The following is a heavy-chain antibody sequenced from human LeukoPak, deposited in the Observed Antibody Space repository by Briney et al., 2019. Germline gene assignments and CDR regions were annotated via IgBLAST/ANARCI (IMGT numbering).Heavy chain of an antibody. CDR2: ISGSSGRT. J-gene: IGHJ4*02. CDR3: ASDDAADGGYLDH. Sequence: GGSLRLSCAASEFTFSSYAMSWVRQAPGKGLEWVSRISGSSGRTYYTDSVTGRFTISRDNSKNMVYLQMNSLRAEDTAIYYCASDDAADGGYLDHWGQGTLVTVSS. V-gene: IGHV3-23*01. D-gene: IGHD2-21*01. CDR1: EFTFSSYA.